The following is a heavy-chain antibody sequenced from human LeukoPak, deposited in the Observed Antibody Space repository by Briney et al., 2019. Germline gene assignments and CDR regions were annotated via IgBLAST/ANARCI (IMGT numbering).Heavy chain of an antibody. CDR2: INPNSGGT. CDR3: ARQEVPTKYYGMDV. Sequence: GASVIVSFKGSGHTFTDYYMHWVGQAPGQGGEGMGWINPNSGGTNFAHQGWVTMTSYTSISTAYMELSRLRSDDTAVYYCARQEVPTKYYGMDVWGKGTTVTVSS. V-gene: IGHV1-2*04. D-gene: IGHD5-12*01. CDR1: GHTFTDYY. J-gene: IGHJ6*04.